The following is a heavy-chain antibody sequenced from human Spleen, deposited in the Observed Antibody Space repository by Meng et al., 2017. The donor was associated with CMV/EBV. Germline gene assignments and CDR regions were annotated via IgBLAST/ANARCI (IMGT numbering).Heavy chain of an antibody. D-gene: IGHD3-22*01. V-gene: IGHV3-21*01. Sequence: GESLKISCAASGFTFSSFAMHWVRQAPGKGLEWVSYISTSSSYIYYADSVKGRFTIYRDNAKNSLYLQMNSLRAEDTAVYYCARNYYSRYYYFDYWGQGTLVTVSS. CDR1: GFTFSSFA. CDR3: ARNYYSRYYYFDY. CDR2: ISTSSSYI. J-gene: IGHJ4*02.